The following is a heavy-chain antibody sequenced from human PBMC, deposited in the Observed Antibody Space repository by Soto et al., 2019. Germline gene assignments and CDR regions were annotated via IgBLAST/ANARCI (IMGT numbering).Heavy chain of an antibody. V-gene: IGHV1-46*01. CDR2: INSSGGST. CDR1: GYTFTSYF. J-gene: IGHJ4*02. Sequence: QVQLVQSGAEVQTPGASVKVSCKASGYTFTSYFIHWVRQAPGQGLEWMGIINSSGGSTSYAQKFQGRLSLTTDASTSTVYMQLTSLTSADTAVYYCAIEGDIVVSARFDFWGQGTLVSVSS. CDR3: AIEGDIVVSARFDF. D-gene: IGHD2-15*01.